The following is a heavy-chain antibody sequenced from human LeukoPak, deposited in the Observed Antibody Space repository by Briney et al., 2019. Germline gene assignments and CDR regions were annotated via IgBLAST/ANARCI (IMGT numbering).Heavy chain of an antibody. CDR1: GYTLTELS. CDR3: ARDQSLGY. CDR2: INPSGGST. V-gene: IGHV1-46*01. J-gene: IGHJ4*02. Sequence: ASVRVSPKLSGYTLTELSMHWVRQAPGQGREWVGIINPSGGSTSYAQTCQGRATMTRDTSTSTVYMELSSLRPEDTAVYYCARDQSLGYWGQGTLVTVSS.